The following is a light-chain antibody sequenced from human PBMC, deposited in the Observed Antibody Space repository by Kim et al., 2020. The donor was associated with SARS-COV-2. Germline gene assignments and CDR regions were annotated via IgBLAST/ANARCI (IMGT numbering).Light chain of an antibody. J-gene: IGLJ2*01. V-gene: IGLV3-1*01. CDR1: ELGDKY. CDR3: QAWDSSTVV. CDR2: QDS. Sequence: SYELTQPPSVSVSPGQTASITCSGDELGDKYACWYQQKPGQSPVLVTYQDSKRPSGIPERFSGSNSGNTATLTISGTQAMDEADYYCQAWDSSTVVFGGG.